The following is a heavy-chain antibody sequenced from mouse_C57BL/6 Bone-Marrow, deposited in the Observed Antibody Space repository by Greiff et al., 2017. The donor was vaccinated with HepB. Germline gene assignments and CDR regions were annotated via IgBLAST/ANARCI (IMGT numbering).Heavy chain of an antibody. CDR3: ARITTVVAKDFDY. CDR2: INPYNGGT. CDR1: GYTFTDYY. J-gene: IGHJ2*01. Sequence: VQLQQSGPVLVKPGASVKMSCKASGYTFTDYYMNWVKQSHGKSLEWIGVINPYNGGTSYNQKFKGKATLTVDKSSSTAYMELNSLTSEDSAVYYCARITTVVAKDFDYWGQGTTLTVSS. V-gene: IGHV1-19*01. D-gene: IGHD1-1*01.